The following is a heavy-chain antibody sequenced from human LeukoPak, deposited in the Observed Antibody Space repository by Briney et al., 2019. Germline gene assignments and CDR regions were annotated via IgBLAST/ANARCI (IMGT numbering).Heavy chain of an antibody. CDR3: ARAYDFWSGSYPMDV. CDR2: ISYDGSNK. D-gene: IGHD3-3*01. V-gene: IGHV3-30*01. CDR1: GFTFSSYA. J-gene: IGHJ6*04. Sequence: PGRSLRLPCAASGFTFSSYAMHWVRQAPGKGLEWVAVISYDGSNKYYADSVKGRFTISRDNSKNTLYLQMNSLRAEDTAVYYCARAYDFWSGSYPMDVWGKGTTVTVSS.